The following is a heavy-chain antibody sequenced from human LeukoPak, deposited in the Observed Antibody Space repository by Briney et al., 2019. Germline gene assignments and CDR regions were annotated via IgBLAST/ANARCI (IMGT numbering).Heavy chain of an antibody. CDR1: GFIFRDFS. Sequence: GGSLRLSCSVSGFIFRDFSMSWVRQAPGKGLEWVAKMNEYGSEIFYVDSVKGRFTISRDNAKNSLYLQMNSLRAEDTAVYYCARTDYDILTGYYGWGQGTLVTVSS. V-gene: IGHV3-7*01. D-gene: IGHD3-9*01. CDR3: ARTDYDILTGYYG. J-gene: IGHJ4*02. CDR2: MNEYGSEI.